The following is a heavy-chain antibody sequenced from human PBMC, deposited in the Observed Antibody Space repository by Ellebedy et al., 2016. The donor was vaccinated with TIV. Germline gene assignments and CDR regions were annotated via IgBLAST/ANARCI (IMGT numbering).Heavy chain of an antibody. CDR3: ARHNRDSSGYYATLDY. CDR1: GYSFTNYW. CDR2: IYPGDSDT. Sequence: GESLKISCKGSGYSFTNYWIGWVRQMPGKGLEWMGIIYPGDSDTKYSPSFQGQVTISADKSISTAYLQWNSLKASDTAMYYCARHNRDSSGYYATLDYWGQGTLVTVSS. D-gene: IGHD3-22*01. V-gene: IGHV5-51*01. J-gene: IGHJ4*02.